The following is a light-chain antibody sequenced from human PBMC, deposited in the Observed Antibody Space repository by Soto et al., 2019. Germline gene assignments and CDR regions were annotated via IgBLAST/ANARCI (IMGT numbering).Light chain of an antibody. CDR2: GAS. CDR3: QQYGSSRT. CDR1: QSVSSSY. J-gene: IGKJ1*01. Sequence: EILLTQSPGTLSLSPGERATLSCRASQSVSSSYLAWYQQKPGQAPRLLVYGASSRATGIPDRFSGSGSGTDFTLTISRLEPEDFAVYYCQQYGSSRTFGQGTKVDTK. V-gene: IGKV3-20*01.